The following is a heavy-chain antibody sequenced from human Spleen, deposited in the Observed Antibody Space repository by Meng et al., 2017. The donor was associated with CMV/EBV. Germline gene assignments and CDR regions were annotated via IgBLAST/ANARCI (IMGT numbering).Heavy chain of an antibody. Sequence: ASVKVSCKASGYTFTSYDINWVRQATGQGLEWMGWMNPNSGNTGYAQKFQGRVTMTRNTSISTAYMELSSLRSEDTAVYYCARVSGYSSSWYGTADYWGQGTLVTVSS. CDR1: GYTFTSYD. CDR2: MNPNSGNT. V-gene: IGHV1-8*01. CDR3: ARVSGYSSSWYGTADY. D-gene: IGHD6-13*01. J-gene: IGHJ4*02.